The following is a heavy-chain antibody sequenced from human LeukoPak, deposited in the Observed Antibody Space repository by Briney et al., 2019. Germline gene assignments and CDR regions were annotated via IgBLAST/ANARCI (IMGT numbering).Heavy chain of an antibody. CDR2: ISGSGGST. J-gene: IGHJ6*03. D-gene: IGHD2/OR15-2a*01. Sequence: GGSLRLSCAASGFTFSSYGMSWVRQAPGKGLEWVSAISGSGGSTYYADSVKGRFTISRDNSQNSLYLQMNSLRAEDTAVYYRATRGGGYYDDYYYYYMDVWGKGTTVTVSS. V-gene: IGHV3-23*01. CDR1: GFTFSSYG. CDR3: ATRGGGYYDDYYYYYMDV.